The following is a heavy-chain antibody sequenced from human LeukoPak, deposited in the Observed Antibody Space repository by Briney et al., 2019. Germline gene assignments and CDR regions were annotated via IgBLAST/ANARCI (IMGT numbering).Heavy chain of an antibody. D-gene: IGHD6-19*01. Sequence: ASVKVSCKASGGTFSSYAISWVRQAPGQGLEWMGGIIPIFGTANYAQKFQGRVTITADESTSTAYMELSSLRSEDTAVYYCARAHDSSGWYGYYYYYMDVWGKGTTVTISS. CDR3: ARAHDSSGWYGYYYYYMDV. CDR1: GGTFSSYA. J-gene: IGHJ6*03. V-gene: IGHV1-69*13. CDR2: IIPIFGTA.